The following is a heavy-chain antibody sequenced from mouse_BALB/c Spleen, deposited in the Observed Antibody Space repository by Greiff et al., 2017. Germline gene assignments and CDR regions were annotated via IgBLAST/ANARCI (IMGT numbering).Heavy chain of an antibody. J-gene: IGHJ4*01. V-gene: IGHV5-6-5*01. D-gene: IGHD2-14*01. Sequence: EVKLMESGGGLVKPGGSLKLSCAVSGFTFSSYAMSWVRQTPEKRLEWVASISSGGSTYYPDSVKGRFTISRDNARNILYLQMSSLRSEDTAMYYCARSPYGYDAGYAFDYWGQGTSVTVSS. CDR3: ARSPYGYDAGYAFDY. CDR1: GFTFSSYA. CDR2: ISSGGST.